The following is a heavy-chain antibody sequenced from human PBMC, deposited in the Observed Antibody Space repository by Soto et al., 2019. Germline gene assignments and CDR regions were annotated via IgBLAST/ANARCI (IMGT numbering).Heavy chain of an antibody. CDR2: MNPNSGNT. D-gene: IGHD6-13*01. CDR3: ARVGTGAAWYQWFGT. V-gene: IGHV1-8*01. CDR1: GYTFTSYD. Sequence: ASVKVSCKASGYTFTSYDINWVRQATGQGLEWMGWMNPNSGNTGYAQKFQGRVTMTRNTSISTAYMELSSLRAEDTAVYYCARVGTGAAWYQWFGTWGQRTLVTVSS. J-gene: IGHJ5*02.